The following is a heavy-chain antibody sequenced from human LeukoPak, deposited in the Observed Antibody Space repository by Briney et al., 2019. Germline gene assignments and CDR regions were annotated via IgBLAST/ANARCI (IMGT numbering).Heavy chain of an antibody. Sequence: PGRSLRLSCAASGFTFSSYAMHWVRQAPGKGLEWVAVISYDGSNKYYADSVKGRFTISRDNSKNTLYLQMNSLRAEDAAVYYCAREGLFGVVIMFYYYMDVWGKGTTVTVSS. CDR2: ISYDGSNK. CDR3: AREGLFGVVIMFYYYMDV. D-gene: IGHD3-3*01. J-gene: IGHJ6*03. CDR1: GFTFSSYA. V-gene: IGHV3-30*04.